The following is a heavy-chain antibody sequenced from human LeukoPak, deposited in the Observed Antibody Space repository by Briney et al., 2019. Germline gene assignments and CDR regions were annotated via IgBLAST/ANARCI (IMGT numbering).Heavy chain of an antibody. CDR1: GGSVSSGSYY. J-gene: IGHJ4*02. D-gene: IGHD6-19*01. Sequence: SETLSLTCTVSGGSVSSGSYYWSWIRQPPGKGLEWIGYIDSSGRASYNPSLKSRVTISIDTPNNQFSLNVASVTAADTAMYYCARNYRSGLDYWGQGTLVTVSP. V-gene: IGHV4-61*01. CDR2: IDSSGRA. CDR3: ARNYRSGLDY.